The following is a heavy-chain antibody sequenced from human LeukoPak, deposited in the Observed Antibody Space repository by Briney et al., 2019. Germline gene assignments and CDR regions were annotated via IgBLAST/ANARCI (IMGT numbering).Heavy chain of an antibody. CDR1: GFTFSSYS. CDR2: ISSSSSTI. D-gene: IGHD3-10*01. J-gene: IGHJ3*02. Sequence: GGSLRLSCTASGFTFSSYSMNWVRQAPGKGLEWVSYISSSSSTIYYADSVKGRFTISRDNAKNSLYLQMNSLRDEDTAVYYCASQRGDVLLAFDIWGQGTMVTVSS. V-gene: IGHV3-48*02. CDR3: ASQRGDVLLAFDI.